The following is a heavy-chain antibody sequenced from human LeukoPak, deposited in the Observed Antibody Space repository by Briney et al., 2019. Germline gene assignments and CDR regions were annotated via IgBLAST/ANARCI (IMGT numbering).Heavy chain of an antibody. CDR2: IYPGDSDT. CDR3: ARHEIAAAGTFDY. J-gene: IGHJ4*02. V-gene: IGHV5-51*01. CDR1: GYSFTSYW. Sequence: GESLKISCKGSGYSFTSYWIGWVRQMPGKGLEWMGIIYPGDSDTRYSPSFQGQVTISADKSISPAYLQWSSLKASDTAMYYCARHEIAAAGTFDYWGQGTLVTVSS. D-gene: IGHD6-13*01.